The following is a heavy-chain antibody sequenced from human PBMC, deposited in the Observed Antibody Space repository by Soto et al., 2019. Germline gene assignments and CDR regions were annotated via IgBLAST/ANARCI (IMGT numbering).Heavy chain of an antibody. V-gene: IGHV1-2*04. J-gene: IGHJ3*02. CDR3: ALGVELLYAFHI. CDR1: GYIFTGYL. D-gene: IGHD3-3*01. CDR2: INPNSGDT. Sequence: QVQLVQSGAEVKKPGAPVKVSCKASGYIFTGYLIHWVRQAPGQGLEWMGWINPNSGDTYNAQKFQGWVTMTRDPSISTAYMELRRLRSDDTAVYYCALGVELLYAFHIWGQGTMVTVSS.